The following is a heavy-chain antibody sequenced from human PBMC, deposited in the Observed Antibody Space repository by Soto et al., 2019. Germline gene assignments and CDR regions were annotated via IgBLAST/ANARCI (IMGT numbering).Heavy chain of an antibody. Sequence: TSVKVSCKASGYTFTSYDIYWVRQATGQGLEWMGWMNPNTGNSGYAQKFQGRVTMTSDTSISTAHMELSSLRSEDTAVYYCARRAETNGWNGFGADKYYFDFWGQGTLVTVSS. CDR3: ARRAETNGWNGFGADKYYFDF. CDR1: GYTFTSYD. J-gene: IGHJ4*02. D-gene: IGHD1-1*01. V-gene: IGHV1-8*01. CDR2: MNPNTGNS.